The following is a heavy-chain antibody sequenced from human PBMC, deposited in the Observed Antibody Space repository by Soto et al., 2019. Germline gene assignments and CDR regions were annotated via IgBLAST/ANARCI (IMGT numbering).Heavy chain of an antibody. J-gene: IGHJ6*02. CDR1: GYSFTSYW. Sequence: GESLKISCKGSGYSFTSYWIGWVRQMPGKGLEWMGIIYPGDSDTRYSPSFQGQVTISADKSISTAYLQWSSLKASDTAMYYCARHTGLGYYDSSGYYSYYYYYYGMDVWGQGTTVTVS. V-gene: IGHV5-51*01. D-gene: IGHD3-22*01. CDR2: IYPGDSDT. CDR3: ARHTGLGYYDSSGYYSYYYYYYGMDV.